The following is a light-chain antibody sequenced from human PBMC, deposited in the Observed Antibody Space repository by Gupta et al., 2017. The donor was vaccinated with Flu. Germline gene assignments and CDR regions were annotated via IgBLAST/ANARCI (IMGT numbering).Light chain of an antibody. CDR1: SSDVGGDNY. V-gene: IGLV2-8*01. Sequence: VTISCTGTSSDVGGDNYVTLYQQHPGKAHKLMIYEVTMRPSGVPVRFSGSKSGCTATLTVSGLQVEDEADYYCSSYAGNDNRVFGGGTKLTVL. CDR3: SSYAGNDNRV. J-gene: IGLJ3*02. CDR2: EVT.